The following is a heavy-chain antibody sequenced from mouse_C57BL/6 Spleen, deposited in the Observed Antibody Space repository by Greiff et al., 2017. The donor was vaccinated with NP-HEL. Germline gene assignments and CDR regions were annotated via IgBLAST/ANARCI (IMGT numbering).Heavy chain of an antibody. J-gene: IGHJ4*01. CDR2: IEPDSGGT. CDR1: GYSFTSYW. D-gene: IGHD1-1*02. V-gene: IGHV1-72*01. Sequence: QVQLQQPGPELVKPGASVKLSCKASGYSFTSYWMHWVKQRPGRGLEWIGRIEPDSGGTKYNEKFKSKATLTVDKPSSTDYMQRSSLSSEDSADYYGTRVPDYDAMDYWGQGTSVTVSS. CDR3: TRVPDYDAMDY.